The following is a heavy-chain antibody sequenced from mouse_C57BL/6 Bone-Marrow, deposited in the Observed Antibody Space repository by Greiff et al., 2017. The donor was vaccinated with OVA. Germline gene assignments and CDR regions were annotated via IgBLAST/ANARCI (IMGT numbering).Heavy chain of an antibody. CDR1: GYTFTSYG. D-gene: IGHD2-1*01. CDR3: ARSRDIYDCIYWYFDV. CDR2: IYPRSGST. V-gene: IGHV1-81*01. J-gene: IGHJ1*03. Sequence: QVQLQQSGAELARPGASVKLSCKASGYTFTSYGISWVKQSNGKGLEWIGEIYPRSGSTYYNEKFKGKATLTADISSSTTFKELRNLTSVDSAVYVCARSRDIYDCIYWYFDVWGTGTTVTGSS.